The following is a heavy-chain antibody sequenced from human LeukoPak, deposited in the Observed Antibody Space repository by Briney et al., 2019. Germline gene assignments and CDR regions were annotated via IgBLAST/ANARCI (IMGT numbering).Heavy chain of an antibody. J-gene: IGHJ4*02. Sequence: GGSLRLSCAASGFTFSSYSMNWVRQAPGKGLEWVSSISSSSSYIYYADSVKGRFTISRDNAKNSLYLQMNSLRAEETAVYYCAMGSLGDPGDYWGQGTPVTVSS. CDR2: ISSSSSYI. V-gene: IGHV3-21*01. CDR3: AMGSLGDPGDY. CDR1: GFTFSSYS. D-gene: IGHD3-16*01.